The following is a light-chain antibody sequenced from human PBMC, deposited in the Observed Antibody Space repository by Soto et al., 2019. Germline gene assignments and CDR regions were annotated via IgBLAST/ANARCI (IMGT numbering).Light chain of an antibody. Sequence: DIQMTQSPSSLSASIGDRVTITCRASQSITNYLNWYQQKPGKAPKLLIYAASSLQDGVPARLSGSGSGTDFTLTIRSLQPEDFATYYCQQSDSSPTFGQGTKVDIK. V-gene: IGKV1-39*01. CDR2: AAS. CDR3: QQSDSSPT. CDR1: QSITNY. J-gene: IGKJ2*01.